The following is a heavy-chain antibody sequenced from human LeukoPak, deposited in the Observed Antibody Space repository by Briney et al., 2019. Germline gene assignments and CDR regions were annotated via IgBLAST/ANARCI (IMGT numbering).Heavy chain of an antibody. V-gene: IGHV3-15*07. J-gene: IGHJ5*02. CDR1: GFTFSNAW. CDR2: ISRNSDVATI. Sequence: GGTLRLSCATSGFTFSNAWMNWVRQAPGKGLEWVGRISRNSDVATIDYAAPVKGRFDLSGDDSKHTLYLQVNSLQPEDTAVYYCATEFYDTTWGQGTLVAVSS. CDR3: ATEFYDTT. D-gene: IGHD3-22*01.